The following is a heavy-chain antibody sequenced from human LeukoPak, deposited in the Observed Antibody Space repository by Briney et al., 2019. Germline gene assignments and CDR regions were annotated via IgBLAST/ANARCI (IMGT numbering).Heavy chain of an antibody. Sequence: SVKVSCKASGYTFTSYGISWVRQAPGQGLEWMGGIIPIFGTANYAQKFQGRVTITADESTSTAYMELSSLRSEDTAVYYCARGYRRQWLVPGDYWGQGTLVTVSS. V-gene: IGHV1-69*13. CDR1: GYTFTSYG. CDR3: ARGYRRQWLVPGDY. J-gene: IGHJ4*02. CDR2: IIPIFGTA. D-gene: IGHD6-19*01.